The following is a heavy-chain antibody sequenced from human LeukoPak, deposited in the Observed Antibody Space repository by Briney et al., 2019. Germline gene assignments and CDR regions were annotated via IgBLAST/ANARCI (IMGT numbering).Heavy chain of an antibody. CDR3: ARREEYDILTGSLDY. CDR1: GYTFTSYG. V-gene: IGHV1-18*04. CDR2: ISAYNGNT. J-gene: IGHJ4*02. D-gene: IGHD3-9*01. Sequence: GASVKVSCKASGYTFTSYGISWVRQAPGQGLERMGWISAYNGNTNYAQKLQGRVTMTTDTSTSTAYMELRSLRSDDTAVYYCARREEYDILTGSLDYWGQGTLVTVSS.